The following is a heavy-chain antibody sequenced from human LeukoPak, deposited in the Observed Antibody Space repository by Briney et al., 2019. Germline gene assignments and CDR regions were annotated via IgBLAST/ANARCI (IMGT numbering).Heavy chain of an antibody. CDR2: ISYDGSNK. Sequence: GGSLRLSCAASGFTFSSYGMHWVRQAPGKGLEWVAVISYDGSNKYYADSVKGRFTISRDNSKNTLYLQMNSLRSEDTAVYYCARAPPGRDWYFDLWGRGTLVTVSS. J-gene: IGHJ2*01. V-gene: IGHV3-30*03. CDR3: ARAPPGRDWYFDL. CDR1: GFTFSSYG.